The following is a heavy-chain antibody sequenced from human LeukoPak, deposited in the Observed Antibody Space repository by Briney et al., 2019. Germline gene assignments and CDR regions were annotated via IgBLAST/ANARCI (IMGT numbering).Heavy chain of an antibody. CDR2: INSDGSST. J-gene: IGHJ5*02. Sequence: GGSLRLSCAASGFTFSSYWMHWVRQAPGKGLVWVSRINSDGSSTSYADSVKGRFTISRDNAKNTLYLQMNSLRAEDTAVYYCARPDSSGYNGFDPWGQGTLVTVSS. D-gene: IGHD3-22*01. CDR3: ARPDSSGYNGFDP. CDR1: GFTFSSYW. V-gene: IGHV3-74*01.